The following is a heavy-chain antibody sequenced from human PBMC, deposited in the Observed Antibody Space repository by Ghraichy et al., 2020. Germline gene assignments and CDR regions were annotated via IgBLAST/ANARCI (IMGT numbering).Heavy chain of an antibody. CDR1: GFTFSSYA. CDR2: ISGSGGST. D-gene: IGHD3-3*01. V-gene: IGHV3-23*01. CDR3: AKVVRVFGVDNDY. Sequence: GESLNISCAASGFTFSSYAMSWVRQDPGKGLEWVSAISGSGGSTYYTDSVKGRFTISRDNSKNTLYLQMNSLRAEDTAVYYCAKVVRVFGVDNDYWGQGTLVTVSS. J-gene: IGHJ4*02.